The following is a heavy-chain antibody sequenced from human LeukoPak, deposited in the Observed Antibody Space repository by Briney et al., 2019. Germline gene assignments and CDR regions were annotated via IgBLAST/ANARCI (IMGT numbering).Heavy chain of an antibody. CDR1: GYTFTGYY. CDR3: ATGTPEGYGMDV. CDR2: INPNSGGT. V-gene: IGHV1-2*06. Sequence: ASVNVSCKASGYTFTGYYMHWVRQAPGQGLEWMGRINPNSGGTNYAHNFQGRVTMTRDTSISTAYMELSRLRSDDTAVYYCATGTPEGYGMDVWGQGTTVTVSS. J-gene: IGHJ6*02.